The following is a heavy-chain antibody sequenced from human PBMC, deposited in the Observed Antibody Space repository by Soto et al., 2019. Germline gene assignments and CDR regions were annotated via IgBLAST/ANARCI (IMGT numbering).Heavy chain of an antibody. D-gene: IGHD3-22*01. Sequence: GGSLRLSCATSGFTFSSSSMNWVRQAPGKRLEWVSSISGTSDYIDYADAVKGRFTISRDNAKNSLSLQMNSLRAEDTAVYYCARAPLGIIVAPDYWGQGTLVTVSS. CDR1: GFTFSSSS. V-gene: IGHV3-21*04. J-gene: IGHJ4*02. CDR2: ISGTSDYI. CDR3: ARAPLGIIVAPDY.